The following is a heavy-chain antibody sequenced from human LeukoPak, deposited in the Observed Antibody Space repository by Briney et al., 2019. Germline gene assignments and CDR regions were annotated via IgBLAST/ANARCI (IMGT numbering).Heavy chain of an antibody. V-gene: IGHV3-48*01. Sequence: PGGSLRLSCAASGFTFRTYSMNWVRQAPGKGLEWVSYISSSSSSIFYADSVKGRLTISRDNSKNTLYLQMNSLRAEDTAVYYCARGGAYQLPRKGMDVWGQGTTVTVSS. CDR2: ISSSSSSI. CDR1: GFTFRTYS. J-gene: IGHJ6*02. D-gene: IGHD2-2*01. CDR3: ARGGAYQLPRKGMDV.